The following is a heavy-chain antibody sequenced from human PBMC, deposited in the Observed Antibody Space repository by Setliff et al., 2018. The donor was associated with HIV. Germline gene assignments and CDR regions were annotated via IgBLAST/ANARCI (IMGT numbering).Heavy chain of an antibody. V-gene: IGHV4-59*01. CDR3: ARMYYYGSGSALPDY. CDR1: GGSISSYY. Sequence: TSETLSLTCTVSGGSISSYYWSWIRQPPGKGLEWIGYIYYSGSTNYNPSLKSRVTISVDTSKNQFSLKLSSVTAADTAVYYCARMYYYGSGSALPDYWGQGTLVTVSS. CDR2: IYYSGST. D-gene: IGHD3-10*01. J-gene: IGHJ4*02.